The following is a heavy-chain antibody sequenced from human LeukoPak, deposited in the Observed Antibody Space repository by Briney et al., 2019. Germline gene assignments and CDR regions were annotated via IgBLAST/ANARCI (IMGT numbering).Heavy chain of an antibody. D-gene: IGHD3-16*01. V-gene: IGHV3-23*01. Sequence: GGSLRLSCAASGFIFSSYAMSWVRQAPGKGLEWVSAISRSGGSTYCADSVKGRFTISRDNSKNTLYLQMNSLRAEDTAVYYCAKVMRVYYDYVWGSSYYFDYWGQGTLVTVSS. CDR2: ISRSGGST. CDR1: GFIFSSYA. J-gene: IGHJ4*02. CDR3: AKVMRVYYDYVWGSSYYFDY.